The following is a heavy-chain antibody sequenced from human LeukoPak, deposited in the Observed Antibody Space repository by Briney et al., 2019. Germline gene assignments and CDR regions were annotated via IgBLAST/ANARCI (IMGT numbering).Heavy chain of an antibody. D-gene: IGHD1-14*01. CDR3: AGLIRPGWFDP. V-gene: IGHV4-38-2*02. J-gene: IGHJ5*02. CDR1: GYSISSGYY. Sequence: SETLSLTCTVSGYSISSGYYWGWIRQPPGKGLEWIGSIYQSGSTYYNPSLKSRVTISVDTSKNQFSLKLSSVTAADTAVYYCAGLIRPGWFDPWGQGTLVTVSS. CDR2: IYQSGST.